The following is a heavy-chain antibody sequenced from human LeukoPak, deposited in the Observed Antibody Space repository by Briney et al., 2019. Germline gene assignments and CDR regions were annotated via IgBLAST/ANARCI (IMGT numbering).Heavy chain of an antibody. CDR1: GGSFSGYY. Sequence: SETLSLTCAVYGGSFSGYYWSWIRQPPGKRLEWIGEINHSGSTNYNPSLKSRVAISVDTSENQFSLKLSSVTAADTAVYYCASTRSSRIDYWGQGTLVTVSS. CDR3: ASTRSSRIDY. D-gene: IGHD2-2*01. J-gene: IGHJ4*02. V-gene: IGHV4-34*01. CDR2: INHSGST.